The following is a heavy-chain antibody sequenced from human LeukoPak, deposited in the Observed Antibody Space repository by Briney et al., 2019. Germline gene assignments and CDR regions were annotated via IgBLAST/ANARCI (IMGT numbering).Heavy chain of an antibody. Sequence: ASVKVSCKASGYTFTSYDINWVRQATGQGLEWMGWMNPNSGNTGYAQKLQGRVTLTTDTSTSTAYMELRSLRSDDTAMYYCARDPATGMASGRHDYWGQGTLVTVSS. CDR3: ARDPATGMASGRHDY. CDR1: GYTFTSYD. V-gene: IGHV1-8*01. CDR2: MNPNSGNT. D-gene: IGHD5-18*01. J-gene: IGHJ4*02.